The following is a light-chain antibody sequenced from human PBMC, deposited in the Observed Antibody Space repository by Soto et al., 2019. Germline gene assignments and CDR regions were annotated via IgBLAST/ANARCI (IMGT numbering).Light chain of an antibody. V-gene: IGLV2-14*03. CDR1: NSDVGAYDY. Sequence: QSVLTQPASVSGSPGQSIAISCTGTNSDVGAYDYVSWYQQHPDKAPKLIIYEVSNRPSGVSHRFSASKYVNTATLTISGLQAEDEADYYCSSYTSSSTRVFGTGTEVTVL. CDR3: SSYTSSSTRV. J-gene: IGLJ1*01. CDR2: EVS.